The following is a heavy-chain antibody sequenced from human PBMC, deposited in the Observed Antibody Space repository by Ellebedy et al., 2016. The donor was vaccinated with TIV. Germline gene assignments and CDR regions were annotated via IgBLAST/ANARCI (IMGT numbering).Heavy chain of an antibody. CDR2: MKQDGSEK. CDR1: GFTFSNYW. Sequence: GESLKISXVASGFTFSNYWMSWVRQAPGKGLEWVANMKQDGSEKYYVDSVKGRFTISRDNAKNSLYLQMNSLRAEDTTVYYCARAIAAAGSYWGRGTPVTVSS. J-gene: IGHJ4*02. D-gene: IGHD6-13*01. V-gene: IGHV3-7*01. CDR3: ARAIAAAGSY.